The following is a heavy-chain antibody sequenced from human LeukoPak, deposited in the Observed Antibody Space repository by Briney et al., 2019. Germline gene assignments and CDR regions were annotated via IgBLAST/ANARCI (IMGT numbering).Heavy chain of an antibody. CDR3: AKDKLTERGSFDY. Sequence: GGSLRLSCAASGFTFSTYSMNWLRLAPGKGLEWVSSISPDSNYKYYVDSVKGRFTISRDNAKSSLYLQMNSLRAEDTAVYYCAKDKLTERGSFDYWGRGTLVTVSS. J-gene: IGHJ4*02. CDR1: GFTFSTYS. CDR2: ISPDSNYK. D-gene: IGHD3-10*01. V-gene: IGHV3-21*01.